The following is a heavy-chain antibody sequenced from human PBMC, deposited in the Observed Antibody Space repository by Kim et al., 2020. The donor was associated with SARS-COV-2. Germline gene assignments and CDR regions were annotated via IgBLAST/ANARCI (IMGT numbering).Heavy chain of an antibody. Sequence: SVKVSCKASGGTFSSYAISWVRQAPGQGLEWMGRIIPILGIANYAQKFQGRVTITADKSTSTAYMELSSLRSEDTAVYYCARDASGYSYGYSWFDPWGQGTLVTVSS. D-gene: IGHD5-18*01. J-gene: IGHJ5*02. CDR2: IIPILGIA. CDR3: ARDASGYSYGYSWFDP. V-gene: IGHV1-69*04. CDR1: GGTFSSYA.